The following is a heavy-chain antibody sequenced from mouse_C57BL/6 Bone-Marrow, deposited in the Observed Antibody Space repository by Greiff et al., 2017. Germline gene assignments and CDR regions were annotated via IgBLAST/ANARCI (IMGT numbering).Heavy chain of an antibody. D-gene: IGHD3-1*01. CDR2: INPSTGGT. Sequence: VHVKQSGPELVKPGASVKISCKASGYSFTGYYMNWVKQSPEKSLEWIGEINPSTGGTTYNQTFKAKATLTVDKSSSTADMQLKSLTSEDSAGYYCARSGRCCWYFDVWGTGTTVTVSS. CDR3: ARSGRCCWYFDV. CDR1: GYSFTGYY. V-gene: IGHV1-42*01. J-gene: IGHJ1*03.